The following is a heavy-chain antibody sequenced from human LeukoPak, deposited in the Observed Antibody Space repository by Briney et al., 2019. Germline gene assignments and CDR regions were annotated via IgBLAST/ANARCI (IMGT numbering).Heavy chain of an antibody. J-gene: IGHJ5*02. V-gene: IGHV4-59*01. Sequence: SETLSLTCAVYGGSFSGYYWSWIRQPPGKGLEWIGYIYYRGSTKYNPSLKSRVTISVDKSKNQFSLKLSSVTAADTAVYYCARGPIWEQWLVNWFDPWGQGTLVTVSS. CDR1: GGSFSGYY. CDR3: ARGPIWEQWLVNWFDP. CDR2: IYYRGST. D-gene: IGHD6-19*01.